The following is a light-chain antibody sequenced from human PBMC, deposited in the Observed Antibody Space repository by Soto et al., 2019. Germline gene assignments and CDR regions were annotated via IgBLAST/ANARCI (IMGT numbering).Light chain of an antibody. CDR1: TSDVVGYNY. V-gene: IGLV2-8*01. CDR3: SLYAGDNIYV. CDR2: EVN. Sequence: QSALTQPPSASGSPGPSVTLSCTVTTSDVVGYNYVSWYQQHPGKAPKLIIFEVNKWPSGVPDRFSASKSGNTASLTVSGLQAEDEADYYCSLYAGDNIYVFGTGTKVTVL. J-gene: IGLJ1*01.